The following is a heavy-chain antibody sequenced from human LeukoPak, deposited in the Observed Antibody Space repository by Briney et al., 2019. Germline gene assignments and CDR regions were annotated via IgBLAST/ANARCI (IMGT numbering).Heavy chain of an antibody. D-gene: IGHD3-9*01. V-gene: IGHV4-59*01. CDR3: ARVQGYFDWLLWRGWFDP. CDR2: INYSGST. CDR1: GGSISSYY. J-gene: IGHJ5*02. Sequence: SETLSLTCTVSGGSISSYYWSWIRQPPGKGLEWIGYINYSGSTNYNPSLKSRVTISVDTSKNQFSLKLSSVTAADTAVYYCARVQGYFDWLLWRGWFDPWGQGTLVTVSS.